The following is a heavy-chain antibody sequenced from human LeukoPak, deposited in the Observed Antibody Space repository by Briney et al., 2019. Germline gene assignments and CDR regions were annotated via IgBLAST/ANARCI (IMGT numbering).Heavy chain of an antibody. CDR2: INPNSGGT. J-gene: IGHJ4*02. Sequence: ASVKVSCNASGYTFTDYYMHWVRQAPGQGLEWMGRINPNSGGTNYAQKFQGRVTMTRDTSISTAYMELSRLRSDDTAVYYCARFAMGNFVVWGQGTLVTVSS. V-gene: IGHV1-2*06. D-gene: IGHD2-2*01. CDR3: ARFAMGNFVV. CDR1: GYTFTDYY.